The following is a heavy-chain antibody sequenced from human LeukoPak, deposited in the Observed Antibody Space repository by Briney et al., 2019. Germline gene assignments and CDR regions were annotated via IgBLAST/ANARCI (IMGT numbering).Heavy chain of an antibody. CDR2: ISSSGSTI. CDR1: GFTFSDYY. Sequence: GGSLRLSCAASGFTFSDYYMSWIRQAPGKGLEWVSYISSSGSTIYYADSVKGRFTISRDNAKNSLYLQMNSLRAEDTAVYYCAREVKYYDFWSGLDYWGQGTLVTVSS. J-gene: IGHJ4*02. V-gene: IGHV3-11*04. CDR3: AREVKYYDFWSGLDY. D-gene: IGHD3-3*01.